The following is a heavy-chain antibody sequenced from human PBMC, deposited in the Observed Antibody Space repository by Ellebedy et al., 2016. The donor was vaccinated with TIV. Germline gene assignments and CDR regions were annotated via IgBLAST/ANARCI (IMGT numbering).Heavy chain of an antibody. CDR1: GFTFSSYG. CDR2: ISYDGSNK. Sequence: GESLKISXAASGFTFSSYGMHWVRQAPGKGLEWVAVISYDGSNKYYADSVKGRFTISRDNSKNTLYLQMNSLRAEDTAVYYCAREGRTYYYDSSGFDAFDIWGQGTMVTVSS. V-gene: IGHV3-30*19. J-gene: IGHJ3*02. CDR3: AREGRTYYYDSSGFDAFDI. D-gene: IGHD3-22*01.